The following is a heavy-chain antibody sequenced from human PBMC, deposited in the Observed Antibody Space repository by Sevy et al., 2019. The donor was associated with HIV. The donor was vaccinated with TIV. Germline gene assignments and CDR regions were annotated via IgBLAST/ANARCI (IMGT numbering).Heavy chain of an antibody. CDR2: ISWNSVSL. D-gene: IGHD6-6*01. CDR1: GFRFSDYA. J-gene: IGHJ6*02. CDR3: AKDNRPATMSNSSYYYYYGMDV. V-gene: IGHV3-9*01. Sequence: GGSLRLSCAASGFRFSDYAMHWVRQAPGKGLEWVSGISWNSVSLDYADSVKGRFTISRDNAKNSLYLQMNRLRSEDTALYYCAKDNRPATMSNSSYYYYYGMDVRGQGTTVTVSS.